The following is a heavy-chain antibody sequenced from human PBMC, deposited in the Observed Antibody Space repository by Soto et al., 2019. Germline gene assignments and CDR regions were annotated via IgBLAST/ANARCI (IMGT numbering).Heavy chain of an antibody. J-gene: IGHJ6*02. Sequence: GGSLRLSCAASGFTFSSYAMHWVRQAPGKGLEYVSAISSNGGSTYYANSVKGRFTISRDNSKNTLYLQMGSLRAEDMAVYYCARDLGPDSSGYYYYYYGMDVWGQGTTGTVSS. D-gene: IGHD3-22*01. V-gene: IGHV3-64*01. CDR3: ARDLGPDSSGYYYYYYGMDV. CDR2: ISSNGGST. CDR1: GFTFSSYA.